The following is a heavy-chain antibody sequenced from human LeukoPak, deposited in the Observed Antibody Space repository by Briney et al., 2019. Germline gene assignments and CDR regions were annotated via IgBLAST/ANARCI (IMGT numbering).Heavy chain of an antibody. D-gene: IGHD5-12*01. Sequence: SVKVSCKTSGYTFSSYGISWVRQAPGQGLEWMGGIIPIFGTANYAQKFQGRVTITADESTSTAYMELSSLRSEDTAVYYCARVSSGYDLLHWGQGTLVTVSS. CDR1: GYTFSSYG. V-gene: IGHV1-69*13. CDR3: ARVSSGYDLLH. CDR2: IIPIFGTA. J-gene: IGHJ4*02.